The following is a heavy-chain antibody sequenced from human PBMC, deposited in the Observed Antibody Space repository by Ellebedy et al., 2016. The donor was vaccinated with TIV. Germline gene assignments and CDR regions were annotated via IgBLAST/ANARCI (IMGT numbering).Heavy chain of an antibody. Sequence: MPSETLSLTCTVSGGPISSYYWSWIRQPPGKGLEWTGYIYYSGSTNYNPSLNSRVTISVDPSKNPFSLRLRSVTAADTAVHYCARVVWQQPVSYAFDIWGQGTMVTVSS. CDR3: ARVVWQQPVSYAFDI. CDR1: GGPISSYY. J-gene: IGHJ3*02. V-gene: IGHV4-59*01. CDR2: IYYSGST. D-gene: IGHD6-13*01.